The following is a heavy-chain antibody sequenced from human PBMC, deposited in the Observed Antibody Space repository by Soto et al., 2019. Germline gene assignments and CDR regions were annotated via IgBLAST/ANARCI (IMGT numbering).Heavy chain of an antibody. Sequence: GGSLRLSCAASGFTFSSYSMNWVRQAPGKGLEWVPSISSSSYIYYADSVKGRFTISRGNAKNSLYLQMNSLRAEDTAVYYCAREGIDIVATIFAFDIWGQGTMVTVSS. CDR3: AREGIDIVATIFAFDI. J-gene: IGHJ3*02. D-gene: IGHD5-12*01. CDR1: GFTFSSYS. CDR2: ISSSSYI. V-gene: IGHV3-21*01.